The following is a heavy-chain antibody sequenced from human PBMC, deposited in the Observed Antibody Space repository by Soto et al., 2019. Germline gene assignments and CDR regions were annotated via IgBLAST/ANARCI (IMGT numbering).Heavy chain of an antibody. V-gene: IGHV3-53*01. CDR3: ATGDSSAQGTYYYYGMDV. Sequence: GGSLRLSCAASGFTVSSNYMSWVRQAPGQRLEWVSVIYSGGSTHYADSVKGRLTISRDNSKKTLYLQMNSLRAEDTAVYYCATGDSSAQGTYYYYGMDVWGQGTTVTVSS. D-gene: IGHD3-22*01. CDR2: IYSGGST. J-gene: IGHJ6*02. CDR1: GFTVSSNY.